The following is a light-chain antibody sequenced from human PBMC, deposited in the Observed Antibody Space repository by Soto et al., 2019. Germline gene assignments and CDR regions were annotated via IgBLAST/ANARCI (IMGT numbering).Light chain of an antibody. CDR2: LGS. Sequence: DIVMTQSPLSLPVTPVDPASISCMSSQILLHSNGYNYLDWYLQKPGQSPQLLIYLGSNRASGVPDRFSGSGSGTDFTLKISRVAAEDVGTYYCLQSLQLPVNCGQGTRREIK. CDR3: LQSLQLPVN. V-gene: IGKV2-28*01. CDR1: QILLHSNGYNY. J-gene: IGKJ5*01.